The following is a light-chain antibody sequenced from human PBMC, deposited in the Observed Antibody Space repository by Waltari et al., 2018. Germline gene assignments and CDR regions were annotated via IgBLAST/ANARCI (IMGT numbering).Light chain of an antibody. Sequence: QSALTQPASVSGSPGQSITISCTGTSSDVGGYNYVSWYQQHPGKAPKLMIYDVRNRPSVVSNRFSGSKSCNTASLTISGLQAEDEADYYCSSYTSSSTLWVFGGGTKLTVL. CDR1: SSDVGGYNY. J-gene: IGLJ3*02. V-gene: IGLV2-14*03. CDR2: DVR. CDR3: SSYTSSSTLWV.